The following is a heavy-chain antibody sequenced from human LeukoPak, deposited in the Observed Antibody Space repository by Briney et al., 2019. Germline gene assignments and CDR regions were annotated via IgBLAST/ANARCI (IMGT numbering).Heavy chain of an antibody. CDR2: ISGSGGRT. V-gene: IGHV3-23*01. CDR3: AKNDRPLLPNF. D-gene: IGHD1-14*01. CDR1: GFTFNNYG. J-gene: IGHJ4*02. Sequence: AGGSLRLSCAASGFTFNNYGMSWVRQAPGKGLEWVSAISGSGGRTYYADSVKGRFTIPRDNSKNTLYLQMDSLRAEDTAVYYCAKNDRPLLPNFWGQGTLVTVSS.